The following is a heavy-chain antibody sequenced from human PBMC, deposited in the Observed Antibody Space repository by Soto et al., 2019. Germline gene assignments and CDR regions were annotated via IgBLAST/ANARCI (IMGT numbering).Heavy chain of an antibody. J-gene: IGHJ5*02. CDR2: IWYDGSNK. Sequence: QVQLVESGGGVVQPGRSLRLSCAASGFTFSSYGMHWVRQAPGKGLEWVAVIWYDGSNKYYADSVKGRFTISRDNSKNTLYLQMNSLRAEDTAVYYCARDTGIAAAGTGWFDPWGQGTLVTVSS. V-gene: IGHV3-33*01. CDR1: GFTFSSYG. D-gene: IGHD6-13*01. CDR3: ARDTGIAAAGTGWFDP.